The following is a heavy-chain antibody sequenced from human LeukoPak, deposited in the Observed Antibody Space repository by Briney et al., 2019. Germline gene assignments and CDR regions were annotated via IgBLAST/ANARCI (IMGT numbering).Heavy chain of an antibody. J-gene: IGHJ4*02. D-gene: IGHD6-19*01. CDR2: INPNSGGT. V-gene: IGHV1-2*02. Sequence: ASVKVSCKASGYTFTGYYMHWVRQAPGQGLEWMGWINPNSGGTNYAQKFQGRVTMTRDTSISTAYMEPSRLRSDDTAVYYCAKGRLAVAGRRGLLDYWGQGTLVTVSS. CDR1: GYTFTGYY. CDR3: AKGRLAVAGRRGLLDY.